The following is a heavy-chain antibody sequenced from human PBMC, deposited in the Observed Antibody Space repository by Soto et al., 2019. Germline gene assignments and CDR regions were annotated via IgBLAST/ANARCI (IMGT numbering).Heavy chain of an antibody. CDR1: GYTFTGYY. CDR3: ARVKLAGYYYYGMDV. Sequence: ASVKVSCKASGYTFTGYYMHWVRQAPGQGLEWMGWINPNSGGTNYAQKFQGWVTMTRDTSISTAYMELSRLRSDDTAVYYCARVKLAGYYYYGMDVWGQGTTVTVSS. D-gene: IGHD6-19*01. CDR2: INPNSGGT. V-gene: IGHV1-2*04. J-gene: IGHJ6*02.